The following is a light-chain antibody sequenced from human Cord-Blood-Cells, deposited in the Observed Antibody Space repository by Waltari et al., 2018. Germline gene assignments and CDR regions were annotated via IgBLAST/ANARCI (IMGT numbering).Light chain of an antibody. CDR3: QQRSNWPPLFT. J-gene: IGKJ3*01. Sequence: EIVLTQSPATLSLSPGERATLPCRASQRVSRYLAWYQQKPGQAPRLLIYDASNRATGIPARFSGSGSGTDFTLTFSSIEPEDFAVYYCQQRSNWPPLFTFGPGTKVDIK. CDR1: QRVSRY. CDR2: DAS. V-gene: IGKV3-11*01.